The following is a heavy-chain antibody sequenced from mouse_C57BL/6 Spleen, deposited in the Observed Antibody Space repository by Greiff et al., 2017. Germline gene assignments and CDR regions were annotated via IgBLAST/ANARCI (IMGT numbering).Heavy chain of an antibody. D-gene: IGHD5-1*01. V-gene: IGHV10-1*01. CDR3: VRLDLPHWYFDV. Sequence: EVQLVESGGGLVQPKGSLKLSCAASGFSFNTYAMNWVRQAPGKGLEWVARIRSKSNNYATYYADSVKDRFTISRDDSESMLYLQMNNLKTEDTAMYYCVRLDLPHWYFDVWGTGTTVTVSS. CDR2: IRSKSNNYAT. CDR1: GFSFNTYA. J-gene: IGHJ1*03.